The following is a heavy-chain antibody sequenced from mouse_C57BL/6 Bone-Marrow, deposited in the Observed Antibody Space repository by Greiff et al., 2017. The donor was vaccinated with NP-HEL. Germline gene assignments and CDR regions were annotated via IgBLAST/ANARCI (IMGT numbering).Heavy chain of an antibody. D-gene: IGHD2-3*01. V-gene: IGHV14-4*01. CDR2: IDPENGDT. Sequence: EVKLVESGAELVRPGASVKLSCTASGFNIKDDYMHWVKQRPEQGLEWIGWIDPENGDTEYASKFQGKATITADTSSNTAYLQLSSLTSEDTAVYYCTPDGYPDYWGQGTTLTVSS. CDR1: GFNIKDDY. CDR3: TPDGYPDY. J-gene: IGHJ2*01.